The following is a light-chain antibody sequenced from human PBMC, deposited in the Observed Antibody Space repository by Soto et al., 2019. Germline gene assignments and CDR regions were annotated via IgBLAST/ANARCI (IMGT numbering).Light chain of an antibody. CDR2: SAS. CDR1: QGIGGAY. V-gene: IGKV3-20*01. Sequence: EIVLTQSPGTLSLSPGEGAALSCRASQGIGGAYIAWYQHKAGQAPRLLIYSASSRATGVPDRFSGYGSGTDFTLIIDRLEPEDFAVYYCQHYGTPPYTFGQGTKLEIK. CDR3: QHYGTPPYT. J-gene: IGKJ2*01.